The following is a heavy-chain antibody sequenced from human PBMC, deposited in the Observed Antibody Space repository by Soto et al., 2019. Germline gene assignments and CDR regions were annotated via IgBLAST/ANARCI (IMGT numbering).Heavy chain of an antibody. D-gene: IGHD2-15*01. Sequence: QITLKESGPTLVKPTQTLTLTCTFSGFSLSTSGVGVGWIRQPPGKALEWLALIYWDDDKRYSPSLKSRLTITKDTSKNQVGLTMTNMDPVETATYYCAAAPYCSGGRCPWDYYDGMDVGGQGTTVTVSS. CDR1: GFSLSTSGVG. CDR3: AAAPYCSGGRCPWDYYDGMDV. J-gene: IGHJ6*02. CDR2: IYWDDDK. V-gene: IGHV2-5*02.